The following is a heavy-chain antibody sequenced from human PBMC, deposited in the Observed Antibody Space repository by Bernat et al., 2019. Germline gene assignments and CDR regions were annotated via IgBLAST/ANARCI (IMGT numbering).Heavy chain of an antibody. CDR1: GFTVSSNY. J-gene: IGHJ4*02. CDR3: ARNYYYDSSPYSPLDY. D-gene: IGHD3-22*01. CDR2: IYSGGST. Sequence: EVQLVESGGGLVQPGGSLRLSCAASGFTVSSNYMSWVRQAPGKGLEWVSVIYSGGSTYYADSVKGRFTISRDNSKNTLYLQMNSLRAEDTAVYYCARNYYYDSSPYSPLDYWGQGTLVTVSS. V-gene: IGHV3-66*01.